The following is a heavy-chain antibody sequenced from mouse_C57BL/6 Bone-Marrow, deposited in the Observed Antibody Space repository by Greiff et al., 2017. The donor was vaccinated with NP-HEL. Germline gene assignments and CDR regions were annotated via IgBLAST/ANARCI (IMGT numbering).Heavy chain of an antibody. D-gene: IGHD2-5*01. CDR1: GYAFTNYL. V-gene: IGHV1-54*01. Sequence: QVQLQQSGAELVRPGTSVKVSCKASGYAFTNYLIEWVKQRPGQGLEWIGVINPGSGGTNYNEKFKGKATLTADKSSSTAYIQLSSLTSEDSAVYFCARRWNYSNYWYFDVWGTGTTVTVSS. J-gene: IGHJ1*03. CDR2: INPGSGGT. CDR3: ARRWNYSNYWYFDV.